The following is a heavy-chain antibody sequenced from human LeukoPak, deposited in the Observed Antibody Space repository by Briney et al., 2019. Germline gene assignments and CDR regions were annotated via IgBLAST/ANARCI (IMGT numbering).Heavy chain of an antibody. D-gene: IGHD3-10*01. Sequence: GGSLRLSCAASGFTFSSYGMHWVRQAPGKGLEWVAVIWYDGSNKYYADSVKGRFTTSRDNSKNTLYLQMSSLRAEDTAVYYCARVGGSGSFLGVFDYWGQGTLVTVSS. V-gene: IGHV3-33*01. CDR2: IWYDGSNK. CDR3: ARVGGSGSFLGVFDY. CDR1: GFTFSSYG. J-gene: IGHJ4*02.